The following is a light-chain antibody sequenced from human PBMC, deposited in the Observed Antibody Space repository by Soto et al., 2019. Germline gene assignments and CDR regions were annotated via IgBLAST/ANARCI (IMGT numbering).Light chain of an antibody. Sequence: EIGMSKSRATVSVSKRERATLSCRASQSVSSNLAWYQQKPGQAPRLLIYGASTRATGIPARFSGSGSGTEFTLTISSLQSEDFAVYHCPLYTNWLRTFAQGTKVDIK. CDR1: QSVSSN. CDR3: PLYTNWLRT. J-gene: IGKJ1*01. CDR2: GAS. V-gene: IGKV3-15*01.